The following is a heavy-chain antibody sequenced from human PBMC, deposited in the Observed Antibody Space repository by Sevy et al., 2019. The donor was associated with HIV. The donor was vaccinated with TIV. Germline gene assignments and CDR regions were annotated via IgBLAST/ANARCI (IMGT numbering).Heavy chain of an antibody. CDR1: GYTFTGYY. CDR3: ARGVRYCSGGSCYSGLMDV. V-gene: IGHV1-2*02. J-gene: IGHJ6*02. Sequence: ASVKVSCKASGYTFTGYYMHWVRQAPGQGLEWMGWTNPNSGGTNYAQKFQGRVTMTRDTSISTAYMELSRLRSDDTAVYYCARGVRYCSGGSCYSGLMDVWGQGTTVTVSS. D-gene: IGHD2-15*01. CDR2: TNPNSGGT.